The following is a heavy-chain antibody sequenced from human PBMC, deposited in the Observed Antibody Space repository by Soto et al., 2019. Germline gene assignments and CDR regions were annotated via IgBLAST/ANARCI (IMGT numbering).Heavy chain of an antibody. V-gene: IGHV4-4*02. Sequence: QVHLQESGPGLVKPSGTLSLTCGVSGGSISSINWWSWVRQTPGKGLEWIGEIYYSGSTNYNPSLTSRVTMSIYKSKTQFFLHWTSVTAADTALYYCARSSGVAATNWFDAWGQGTLVTVSS. CDR2: IYYSGST. CDR3: ARSSGVAATNWFDA. J-gene: IGHJ5*02. D-gene: IGHD3-10*01. CDR1: GGSISSINW.